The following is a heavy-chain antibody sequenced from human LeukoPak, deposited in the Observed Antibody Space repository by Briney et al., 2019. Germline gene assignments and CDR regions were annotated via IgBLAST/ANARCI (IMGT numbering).Heavy chain of an antibody. V-gene: IGHV3-7*01. J-gene: IGHJ4*02. CDR1: GFTFRSYW. Sequence: GGSLRLSCAASGFTFRSYWMSWARQAPGKGLEWVANIKQDGSEKYYVDSVKGRFTISRDNAKNSLYLQMNSLRAEDTAVYYCARDGLWFGELFYNWGQGTLVTVFS. D-gene: IGHD3-10*01. CDR3: ARDGLWFGELFYN. CDR2: IKQDGSEK.